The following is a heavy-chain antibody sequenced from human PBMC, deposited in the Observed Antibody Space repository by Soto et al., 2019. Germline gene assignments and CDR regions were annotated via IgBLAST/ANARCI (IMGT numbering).Heavy chain of an antibody. D-gene: IGHD3-22*01. V-gene: IGHV3-23*01. J-gene: IGHJ3*02. CDR1: GFTFSNYA. CDR3: VKTCYNDRSRSFDI. Sequence: EMQLLESGGGLVQPGGALRLFYAASGFTFSNYAMTWVRQAAGKGLEWVSTISGSGTYIYYADSVKGRFTITRDNSKNTLFLQMNSLRAEDTAIFYCVKTCYNDRSRSFDIWGQGTMVTVSS. CDR2: ISGSGTYI.